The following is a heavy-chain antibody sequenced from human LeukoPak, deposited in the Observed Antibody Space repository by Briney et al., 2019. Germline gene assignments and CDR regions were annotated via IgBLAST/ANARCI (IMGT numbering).Heavy chain of an antibody. CDR3: ARAYTGADY. J-gene: IGHJ4*02. Sequence: ETLSLTCTVSGGSISSYYWSWVRQAPGKGLEWVSVIYSGGDTHYADSVKGRFTISRDNAKNSLYLQMNSLRAEDTAVYYCARAYTGADYWGQGTLVTVSS. V-gene: IGHV3-53*01. CDR2: IYSGGDT. CDR1: GGSISSYY. D-gene: IGHD1-26*01.